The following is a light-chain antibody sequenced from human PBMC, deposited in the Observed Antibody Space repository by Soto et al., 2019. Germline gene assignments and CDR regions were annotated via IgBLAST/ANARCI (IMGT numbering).Light chain of an antibody. V-gene: IGLV2-11*01. CDR2: DVS. CDR3: CSYAGNSLWV. CDR1: SSDVGGSNF. Sequence: QPVLTQPRSVSGSPGQSVTISCTGTSSDVGGSNFVSWYQQHPGKAPKLVIYDVSKRPSGVPDRFSGSKSGNTASLTISGLQAEDEADYYCCSYAGNSLWVFGGGTNLTVL. J-gene: IGLJ3*02.